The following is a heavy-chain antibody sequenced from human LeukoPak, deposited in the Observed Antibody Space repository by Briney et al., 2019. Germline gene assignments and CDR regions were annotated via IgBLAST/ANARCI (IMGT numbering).Heavy chain of an antibody. Sequence: ASVKVSCKASGYTFTNYGISWVRQAPGQGLEWMGWISAYNGNTNYAQKLQGRVTMTTDTSTSTAYMELRSLRSDDTAVYYCARDPGYSYGPCYFDYWGQGTLVTVSS. CDR1: GYTFTNYG. CDR3: ARDPGYSYGPCYFDY. J-gene: IGHJ4*02. V-gene: IGHV1-18*01. CDR2: ISAYNGNT. D-gene: IGHD5-18*01.